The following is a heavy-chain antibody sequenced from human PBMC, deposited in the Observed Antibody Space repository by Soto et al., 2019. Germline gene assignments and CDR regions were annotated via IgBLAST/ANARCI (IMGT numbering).Heavy chain of an antibody. J-gene: IGHJ6*02. D-gene: IGHD6-6*01. V-gene: IGHV3-48*02. Sequence: EVQLVESGEGLEQPGGSLRVSCAASGFTFSTYSMNWVRQAPGKGLEGVSYMSSRSLTIYYTDSVKGRFTISRDNAKNSLYLQMNSLRDEDTAVYYCARGGSSSDNGMDVWGQGTTVTVSS. CDR1: GFTFSTYS. CDR2: MSSRSLTI. CDR3: ARGGSSSDNGMDV.